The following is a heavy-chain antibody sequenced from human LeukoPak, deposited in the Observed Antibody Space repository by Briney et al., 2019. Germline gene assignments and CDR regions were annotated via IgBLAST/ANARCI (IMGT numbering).Heavy chain of an antibody. Sequence: GGSLRLSCAASGFTSSSYAMSWVRQAPGKGLEWVSAISGSGGSTYYADSVKGRFTISRDNSKNTLYLQMNNLRAEDTAVYYCAKFCRCGGSCPYYWGQGTLVTVSS. J-gene: IGHJ4*02. D-gene: IGHD2-15*01. CDR3: AKFCRCGGSCPYY. CDR1: GFTSSSYA. V-gene: IGHV3-23*01. CDR2: ISGSGGST.